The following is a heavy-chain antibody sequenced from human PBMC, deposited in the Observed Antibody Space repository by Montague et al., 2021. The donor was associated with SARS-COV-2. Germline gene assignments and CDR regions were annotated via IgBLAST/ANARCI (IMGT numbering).Heavy chain of an antibody. Sequence: SETLSLTSTVSGGSISSYYWNWIRQSPGKGLEWIGYINYSGSANYNPSLKSRVTISVDTSKNQLSLNLSSVTAADTAVYYCARRGVVVIPAVVEYYYGMDVWGQGTTVTVSS. J-gene: IGHJ6*02. CDR2: INYSGSA. D-gene: IGHD2-2*01. CDR3: ARRGVVVIPAVVEYYYGMDV. V-gene: IGHV4-59*01. CDR1: GGSISSYY.